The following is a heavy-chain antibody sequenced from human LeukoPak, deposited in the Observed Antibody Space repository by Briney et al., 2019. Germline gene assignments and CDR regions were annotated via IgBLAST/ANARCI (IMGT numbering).Heavy chain of an antibody. J-gene: IGHJ6*04. CDR1: GYSISSGYY. CDR3: ARDDVVRGVITYYYGMDV. V-gene: IGHV4-38-2*02. CDR2: IYHSGST. D-gene: IGHD3-10*01. Sequence: KPSENLPLTCAVSGYSISSGYYWGWIRQPPGKGLEWIGSIYHSGSTYYNPSLKSRVTISVDTSKNQFSLKLSSVTAADTAVYYCARDDVVRGVITYYYGMDVWGKGTTVTVSS.